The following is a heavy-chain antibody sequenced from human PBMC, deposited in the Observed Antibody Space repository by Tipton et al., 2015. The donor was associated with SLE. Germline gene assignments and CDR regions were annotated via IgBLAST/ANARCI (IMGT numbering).Heavy chain of an antibody. J-gene: IGHJ4*02. Sequence: GSLRLSCAASGFTFSDYYMSWIRQAPGKGLEWVSYISSSSSYTNYADSVKGRFTISRDNAKNSLYLQMNSLRVEDTAVYYCARDLKGRVGIVDYWGQGTLVTVSS. CDR2: ISSSSSYT. CDR3: ARDLKGRVGIVDY. CDR1: GFTFSDYY. D-gene: IGHD2-21*01. V-gene: IGHV3-11*06.